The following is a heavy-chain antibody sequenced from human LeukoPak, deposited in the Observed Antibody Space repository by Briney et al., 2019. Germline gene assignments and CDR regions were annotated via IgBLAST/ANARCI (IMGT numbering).Heavy chain of an antibody. CDR1: GFTFSGYW. CDR2: IKQDGSEK. Sequence: GGSLSLSCAASGFTFSGYWMSWVRQAPGKGLEWVANIKQDGSEKYYVDSVEGRFTISRDNAKNSLYLQMNSLRVEDTAVYYCARDHFDYRLDYWGQGTLVTVSS. D-gene: IGHD4-11*01. CDR3: ARDHFDYRLDY. J-gene: IGHJ4*02. V-gene: IGHV3-7*01.